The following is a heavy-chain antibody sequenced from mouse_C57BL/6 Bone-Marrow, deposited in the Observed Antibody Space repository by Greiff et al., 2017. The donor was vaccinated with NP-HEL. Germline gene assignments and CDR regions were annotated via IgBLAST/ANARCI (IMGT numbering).Heavy chain of an antibody. V-gene: IGHV5-12*01. CDR3: ARGYKGAY. Sequence: EVMLVESGGGLVQPGGSLKLSCAASGFTFSDYYMYWVRQTPEKRLEWVAYISNGGGSTYYPDTVKGRFTISRDNAKNTLYLQMSRLKSEDTAMYYCARGYKGAYWGQGTLVTVSA. CDR1: GFTFSDYY. J-gene: IGHJ3*01. D-gene: IGHD1-2*01. CDR2: ISNGGGST.